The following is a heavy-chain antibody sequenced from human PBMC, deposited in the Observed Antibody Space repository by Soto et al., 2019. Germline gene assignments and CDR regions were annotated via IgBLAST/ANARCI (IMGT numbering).Heavy chain of an antibody. D-gene: IGHD5-18*01. Sequence: GGSLRLSCAASGFTFSSYAMHWVRQAPGKGLEWVAVISYDGSNKYYADSVKGRFTISRDNSKNTLYLQMNSLRAEDTAVYYCASPLDTAMVDYYYGMDVWGQGTTVTVSS. CDR3: ASPLDTAMVDYYYGMDV. CDR1: GFTFSSYA. CDR2: ISYDGSNK. V-gene: IGHV3-30-3*01. J-gene: IGHJ6*02.